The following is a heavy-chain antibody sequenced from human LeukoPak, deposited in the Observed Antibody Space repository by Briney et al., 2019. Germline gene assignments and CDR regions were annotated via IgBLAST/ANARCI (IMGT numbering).Heavy chain of an antibody. D-gene: IGHD3-22*01. CDR2: ISVRSNYI. Sequence: GGSLRLSCVASGYTFSSYSINWVRQAPGKGLEGVSSISVRSNYIYYADSVRGRFSISRDDARDSLYLQMNSLRAEDTAVYYCVRLRRNSDTSGFYYYYDFWGQGTLVTVSP. CDR1: GYTFSSYS. CDR3: VRLRRNSDTSGFYYYYDF. J-gene: IGHJ4*02. V-gene: IGHV3-21*01.